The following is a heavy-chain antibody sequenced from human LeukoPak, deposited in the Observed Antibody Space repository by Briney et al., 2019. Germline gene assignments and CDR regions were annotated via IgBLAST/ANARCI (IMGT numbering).Heavy chain of an antibody. J-gene: IGHJ3*01. V-gene: IGHV3-23*01. D-gene: IGHD6-13*01. Sequence: GGSLRLSCAASGFTFSSYAMSWVRQAPGKGLEWVSAISGSGGSTYYADSVKGRFTISRDNSKNNLYLQMNSLRDEDTAVYYCAKARIAAAGTGAFDVWGQGTMVTVSS. CDR1: GFTFSSYA. CDR3: AKARIAAAGTGAFDV. CDR2: ISGSGGST.